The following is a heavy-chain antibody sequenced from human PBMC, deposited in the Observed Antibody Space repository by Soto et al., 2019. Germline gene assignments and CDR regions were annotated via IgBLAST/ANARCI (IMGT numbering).Heavy chain of an antibody. Sequence: GGSLRLSCAASGFTFSSYGMHWVRQAPGKGLEWVAVIWYDGSNKYYADSVKGRFTISRDNSKNTLYLQMNSLRAEDTAVYYCARVGVDILTGYYKGYFDYWGQGTLVTVSS. CDR3: ARVGVDILTGYYKGYFDY. CDR2: IWYDGSNK. J-gene: IGHJ4*02. D-gene: IGHD3-9*01. CDR1: GFTFSSYG. V-gene: IGHV3-33*01.